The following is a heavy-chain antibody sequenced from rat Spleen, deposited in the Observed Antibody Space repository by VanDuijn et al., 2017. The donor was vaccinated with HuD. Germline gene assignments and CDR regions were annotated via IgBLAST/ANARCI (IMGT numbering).Heavy chain of an antibody. CDR1: GFNFNDYW. Sequence: EVKLVESGGGLVQPGRSLKLSCAASGFNFNDYWMGWVRQAPGKGLEWIGEINKDSSTINYTPSLKDKFTISRDNAQNTLYLQMISLRAEDTATYYCAKDRDGGFVMDAWGQGASVTVSS. CDR2: INKDSSTI. CDR3: AKDRDGGFVMDA. D-gene: IGHD1-11*01. V-gene: IGHV4-2*01. J-gene: IGHJ4*01.